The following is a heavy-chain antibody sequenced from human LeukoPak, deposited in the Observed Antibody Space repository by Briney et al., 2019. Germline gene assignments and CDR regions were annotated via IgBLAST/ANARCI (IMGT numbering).Heavy chain of an antibody. CDR2: INWNGGST. V-gene: IGHV3-20*04. D-gene: IGHD1-26*01. Sequence: GGSLRLSCAASGFTFDDYGMSWVRQAPGKGLEWVSGINWNGGSTGYADSVKGRFTISRDNAKNTLYLQMNSLRAEDTAVYYCARNLVVGATRSIDYWGQGTLVTVSS. CDR1: GFTFDDYG. CDR3: ARNLVVGATRSIDY. J-gene: IGHJ4*02.